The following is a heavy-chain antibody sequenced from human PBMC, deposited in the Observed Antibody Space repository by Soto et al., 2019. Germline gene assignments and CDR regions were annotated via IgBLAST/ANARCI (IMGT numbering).Heavy chain of an antibody. D-gene: IGHD2-2*01. CDR2: MNPNSGNT. V-gene: IGHV1-8*01. CDR1: GYTFTSYD. CDR3: ARYCISTSCYGYYYYGMDV. J-gene: IGHJ6*02. Sequence: QVQLVQSGAEVKKPGASVKVSCKASGYTFTSYDINWVRQATGQGLEWMGWMNPNSGNTGYAQKFQGRVTMTRNTSISTAYMELSSLRSEDTAVYYCARYCISTSCYGYYYYGMDVWGQGTTVTVSS.